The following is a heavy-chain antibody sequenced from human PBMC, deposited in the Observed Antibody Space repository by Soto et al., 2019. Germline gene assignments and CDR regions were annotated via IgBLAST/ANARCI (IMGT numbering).Heavy chain of an antibody. CDR1: GYTFTNYD. V-gene: IGHV1-18*01. D-gene: IGHD3-10*01. Sequence: ASVKVSCKASGYTFTNYDINWVRQAPGQRLEWMGWISTYTGNTNYAQKLQGRVTMTTDTSTSTAYMELRSLRSDDTAVYYCARGYYYGSGRPTPGGMDVWGQGTTVTVSS. CDR3: ARGYYYGSGRPTPGGMDV. J-gene: IGHJ6*02. CDR2: ISTYTGNT.